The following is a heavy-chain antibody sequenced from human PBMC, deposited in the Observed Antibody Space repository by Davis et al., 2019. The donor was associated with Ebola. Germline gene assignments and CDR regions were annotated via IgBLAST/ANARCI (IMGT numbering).Heavy chain of an antibody. CDR3: AKDTHSSTFYNYCDC. J-gene: IGHJ4*02. Sequence: PGGSLRLSCAASGFTFSSYAMSWVRQAPGKGLEWVSAISGSGGSTYYADSVKGRFTISRDNSKNTLYLQMNSLGAEDTAVYYCAKDTHSSTFYNYCDCWGQGTLVTVSS. CDR1: GFTFSSYA. V-gene: IGHV3-23*01. CDR2: ISGSGGST. D-gene: IGHD2/OR15-2a*01.